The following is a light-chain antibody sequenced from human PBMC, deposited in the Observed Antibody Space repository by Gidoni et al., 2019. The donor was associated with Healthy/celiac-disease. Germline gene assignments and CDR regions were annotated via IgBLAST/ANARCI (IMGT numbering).Light chain of an antibody. CDR3: QQRSNWPWA. V-gene: IGKV3-11*01. CDR1: HGVSSY. CDR2: DAS. Sequence: EIVLTQSPATLSLSPGERATLSCRASHGVSSYLAWYQQKPGQAPRLLIYDASNRATGIPARFSGSGSGTDFTLTSSSLEPEDFAVYYCQQRSNWPWAFGQXTKVEIK. J-gene: IGKJ1*01.